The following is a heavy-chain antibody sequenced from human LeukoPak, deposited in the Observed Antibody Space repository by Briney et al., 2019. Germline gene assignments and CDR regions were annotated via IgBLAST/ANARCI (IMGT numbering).Heavy chain of an antibody. J-gene: IGHJ6*03. D-gene: IGHD2-2*01. CDR1: GGSISSYY. CDR3: ARGYCSSTSCYYYYYYMDV. CDR2: NYYSGST. V-gene: IGHV4-59*01. Sequence: SETLSLTCTVSGGSISSYYWSWIRHPPGEGLEWIGYNYYSGSTNYNPSLKSRVTISVDTSKNQFSLKLSSVTAADTAVYYCARGYCSSTSCYYYYYYMDVWGKGTTVTVSS.